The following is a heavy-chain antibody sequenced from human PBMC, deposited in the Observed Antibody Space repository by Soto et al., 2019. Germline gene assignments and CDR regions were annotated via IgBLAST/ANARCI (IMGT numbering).Heavy chain of an antibody. D-gene: IGHD2-21*02. CDR1: GFTFSSHG. Sequence: QVQLVESGGGVVQPGRSLRLSCAASGFTFSSHGMHWVRQAPGKGLEWLSVISPDGTEDYYADSVRGRFTISRDNSKNTLYLQMNSLRPEDSAVYYCTKVRSTGCGGHCHFDYWGQGSLVSVSS. V-gene: IGHV3-30*18. CDR3: TKVRSTGCGGHCHFDY. J-gene: IGHJ4*02. CDR2: ISPDGTED.